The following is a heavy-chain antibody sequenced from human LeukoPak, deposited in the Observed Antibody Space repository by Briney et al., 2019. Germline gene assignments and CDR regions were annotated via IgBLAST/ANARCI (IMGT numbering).Heavy chain of an antibody. CDR1: GFTFSSHW. J-gene: IGHJ6*02. D-gene: IGHD3-16*02. V-gene: IGHV3-7*01. CDR2: INEDGSVK. Sequence: PGGSLRLSCAVSGFTFSSHWMALVRQAPGKGPEWVANINEDGSVKYYVDSVMGRFSISRDNAKDLLYLQMNSLRAEDTAVYYCAGYRVSHGMDVWGQGTTVTVSS. CDR3: AGYRVSHGMDV.